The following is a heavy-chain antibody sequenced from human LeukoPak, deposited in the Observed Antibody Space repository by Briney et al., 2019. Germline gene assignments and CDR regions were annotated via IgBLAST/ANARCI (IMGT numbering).Heavy chain of an antibody. CDR3: ARGWFGELPYYYYYMDV. CDR1: GGSFSGYY. Sequence: SETLSLTCAVYGGSFSGYYWSWIRQPPGKGLEWIGEINHSGSTNYNPSLKSRVTISVDTSKNQFSLKLSSVTAADTAVYYCARGWFGELPYYYYYMDVWGKGTTVTISS. J-gene: IGHJ6*03. CDR2: INHSGST. V-gene: IGHV4-34*01. D-gene: IGHD3-10*01.